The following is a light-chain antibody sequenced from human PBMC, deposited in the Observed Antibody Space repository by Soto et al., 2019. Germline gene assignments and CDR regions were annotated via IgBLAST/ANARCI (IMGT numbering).Light chain of an antibody. CDR1: QSVCSGC. V-gene: IGKV3-20*01. CDR3: QHYGTTPWT. J-gene: IGKJ1*01. CDR2: GAS. Sequence: ETVLTQSPATLSLSPGERVTLSCRASQSVCSGCLAWYQQKPGQSPRLLIYGASSRATGIPDRFSGSGSGTDFTLPISRLEPEDFAVYYCQHYGTTPWTFGQGTKVGIK.